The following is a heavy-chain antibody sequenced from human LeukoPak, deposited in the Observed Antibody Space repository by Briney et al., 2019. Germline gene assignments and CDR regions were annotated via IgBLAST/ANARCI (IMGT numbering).Heavy chain of an antibody. V-gene: IGHV4-61*02. Sequence: PSQTLSLACTVSGGSISSGSYYWSWIRQPAGKGLEWIGRIYTSGSTNYNPSLKSRVTISVDTSKNQFSLKLSSVTAADTAVYYCARDYSQYYYYYYYMDVWGKGTTVTVSS. D-gene: IGHD2-15*01. CDR1: GGSISSGSYY. CDR3: ARDYSQYYYYYYYMDV. CDR2: IYTSGST. J-gene: IGHJ6*03.